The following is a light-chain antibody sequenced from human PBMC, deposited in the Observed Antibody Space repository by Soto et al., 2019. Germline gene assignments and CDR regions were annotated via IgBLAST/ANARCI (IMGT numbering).Light chain of an antibody. CDR1: QSVSSN. J-gene: IGKJ1*01. CDR2: GAS. CDR3: HQYGSSPST. V-gene: IGKV3-15*01. Sequence: EIVMTQSPATLSVSPGERATFSCRASQSVSSNLAWYQQKPGQAPRLLIYGASIRATGIPARFSGSGSGTEFTLTISSLQSEDFAVYYCHQYGSSPSTFGQGTKVDIK.